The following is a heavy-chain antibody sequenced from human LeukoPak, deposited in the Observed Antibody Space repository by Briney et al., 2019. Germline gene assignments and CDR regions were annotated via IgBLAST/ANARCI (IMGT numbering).Heavy chain of an antibody. CDR1: GYSFTSYW. V-gene: IGHV5-10-1*01. CDR3: ARHTYFSLRYFDWSTRNWFDP. Sequence: GESLKISCKGSGYSFTSYWISWVRQMPGKGLEWMGRIDPSDSYTNYSPSFQGHVTISADKSISTAYLQWSSLKASDTAMYYCARHTYFSLRYFDWSTRNWFDPWGQGTLVTVSS. J-gene: IGHJ5*02. CDR2: IDPSDSYT. D-gene: IGHD3-9*01.